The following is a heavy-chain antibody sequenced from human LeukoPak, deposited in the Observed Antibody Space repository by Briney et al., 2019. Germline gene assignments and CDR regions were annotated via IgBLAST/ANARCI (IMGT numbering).Heavy chain of an antibody. CDR2: IREERGQE. CDR1: GLTVSNLW. J-gene: IGHJ5*02. D-gene: IGHD5-18*01. Sequence: LGGSLRLSCVASGLTVSNLWMSWVRQAPGKGLEWVANIREERGQEYYVDSVKGRFTISKNSAKNSLYLQMNTLRVEDTAMYYCASLDTAKQPLANHWGQGTLVTVSS. CDR3: ASLDTAKQPLANH. V-gene: IGHV3-7*03.